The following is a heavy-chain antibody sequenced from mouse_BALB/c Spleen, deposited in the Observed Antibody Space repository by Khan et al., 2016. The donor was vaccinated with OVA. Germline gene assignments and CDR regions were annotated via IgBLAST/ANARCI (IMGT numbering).Heavy chain of an antibody. D-gene: IGHD1-2*01. V-gene: IGHV1-5*01. J-gene: IGHJ3*01. CDR1: GYSFTSFW. Sequence: VQLKQSGTVLARPGASVKMSCKASGYSFTSFWMHWVKQRPRQGLEWIGGIFPGNSDTTYNQKFKGKAKLTAVTSASTAYMELSSLTNEDSAIYYCTRGGYGSFAYWGQGTLVTVSA. CDR2: IFPGNSDT. CDR3: TRGGYGSFAY.